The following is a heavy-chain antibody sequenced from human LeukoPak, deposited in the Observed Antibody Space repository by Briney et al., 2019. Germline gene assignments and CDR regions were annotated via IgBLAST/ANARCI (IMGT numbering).Heavy chain of an antibody. J-gene: IGHJ4*02. CDR1: GYTFTGYH. Sequence: ASVKVSCTASGYTFTGYHMHWVRQAPGQGLEWMGRINPNSGDTNYAQKFQGRVTMTEDTSTDTAYMELSSLRSEDTAVYYCATLYSWTTGDTNFDYWGQGTLVTVSS. CDR3: ATLYSWTTGDTNFDY. CDR2: INPNSGDT. V-gene: IGHV1-2*06. D-gene: IGHD2-8*02.